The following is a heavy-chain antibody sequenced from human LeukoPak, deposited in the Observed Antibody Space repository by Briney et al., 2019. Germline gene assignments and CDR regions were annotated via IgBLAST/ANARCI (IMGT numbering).Heavy chain of an antibody. CDR2: IRYDGSNK. CDR1: GFTFSSYG. CDR3: AKLYGSGSYRDY. D-gene: IGHD3-10*01. Sequence: GGSLRLSCAASGFTFSSYGMHWVRQAPDKGLEWVAFIRYDGSNKYYADSVKGRFTISRDNSKNTLYLQMNSLRAEDTAVYYCAKLYGSGSYRDYWGQGTLVTVSS. J-gene: IGHJ4*02. V-gene: IGHV3-30*02.